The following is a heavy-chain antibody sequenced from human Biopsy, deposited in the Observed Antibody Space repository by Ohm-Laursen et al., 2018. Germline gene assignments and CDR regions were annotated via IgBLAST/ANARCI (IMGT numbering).Heavy chain of an antibody. Sequence: SLRLSCAASGFTFSDYYMSWVRQAPGQGLEWLSYISRSGSIIDYADSVKGRFTISRDNAQNTLYLQMNSLRADDTAVYYCARDWGGDCGGNIEYYYFYGMDVWGQGTTVTVSS. V-gene: IGHV3-11*01. J-gene: IGHJ6*02. CDR2: ISRSGSII. CDR3: ARDWGGDCGGNIEYYYFYGMDV. CDR1: GFTFSDYY. D-gene: IGHD4-23*01.